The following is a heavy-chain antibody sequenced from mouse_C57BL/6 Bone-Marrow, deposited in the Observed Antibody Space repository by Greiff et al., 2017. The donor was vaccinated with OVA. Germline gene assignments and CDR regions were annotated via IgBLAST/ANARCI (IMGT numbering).Heavy chain of an antibody. Sequence: QVQLQQSGPGLVQPSQSLSITCTVSGFSLTSYGVHWVRQSPGKGLEWLGVIWSGGSTAYNAAFISRLSISKDNSKSQVFFKMNSLQADDTAIYYCAPILGYWGQGTSVTVSS. CDR1: GFSLTSYG. V-gene: IGHV2-2*01. D-gene: IGHD6-5*01. CDR3: APILGY. J-gene: IGHJ4*01. CDR2: IWSGGST.